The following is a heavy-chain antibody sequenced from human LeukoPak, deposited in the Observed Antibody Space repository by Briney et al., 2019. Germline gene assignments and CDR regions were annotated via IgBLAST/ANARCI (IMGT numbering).Heavy chain of an antibody. Sequence: PSGTLSLTCAVSGGSISGSNWWSWVRQPPGKGLEWIGQIYDRGSTDYNPSLKSGVSTLVDNPKHHFPLTLCSVTAAYTAVYYCAKREASFYGYLFDNWGQGTLVTVSS. CDR3: AKREASFYGYLFDN. V-gene: IGHV4-4*02. J-gene: IGHJ4*02. CDR1: GGSISGSNW. CDR2: IYDRGST. D-gene: IGHD2/OR15-2a*01.